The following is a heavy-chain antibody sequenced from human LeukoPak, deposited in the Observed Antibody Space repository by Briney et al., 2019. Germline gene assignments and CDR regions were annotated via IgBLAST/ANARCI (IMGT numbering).Heavy chain of an antibody. CDR3: ARSSGYYDSFWFDP. V-gene: IGHV4-59*01. D-gene: IGHD3-22*01. CDR1: GGSISSYY. Sequence: SETLSLTCTVSGGSISSYYWSWIRHPPGKGLEWIGYIYYSGSTNYNPSLKSRVTTPVDTSKHQFSLKLSSVTAADTAGYCWARSSGYYDSFWFDPWGQGTLVTVSS. J-gene: IGHJ5*02. CDR2: IYYSGST.